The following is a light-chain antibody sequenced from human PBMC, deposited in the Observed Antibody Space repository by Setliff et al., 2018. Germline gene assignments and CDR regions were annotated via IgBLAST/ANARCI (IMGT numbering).Light chain of an antibody. CDR1: SSNIGAGYD. CDR3: QSYDNSLSGPVV. J-gene: IGLJ2*01. V-gene: IGLV1-40*01. CDR2: GNS. Sequence: QSALTQPPSVSGAPGQRVTISCTGSSSNIGAGYDVHWYQQLPGTAPKLLIYGNSNRPSGVPDRFSGSKSGTSASLAITGLQAEDEADYYCQSYDNSLSGPVVFGGGTKVTVL.